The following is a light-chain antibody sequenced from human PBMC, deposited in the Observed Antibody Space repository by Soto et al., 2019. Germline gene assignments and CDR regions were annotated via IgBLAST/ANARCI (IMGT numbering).Light chain of an antibody. CDR1: SSDVGGYNR. Sequence: QSVLTQPASVSGSPGQSTTISCTGTSSDVGGYNRVSWYQQPPGTAPKLIIYEASNRPSGVPDRFSGSKSGNTASLTISGLQAADEADYYCSLYTSENTYVFGTGTKVTVL. CDR3: SLYTSENTYV. J-gene: IGLJ1*01. CDR2: EAS. V-gene: IGLV2-18*01.